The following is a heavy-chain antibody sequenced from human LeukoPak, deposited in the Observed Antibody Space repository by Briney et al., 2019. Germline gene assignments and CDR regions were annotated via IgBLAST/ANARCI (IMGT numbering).Heavy chain of an antibody. CDR1: GFTFSGSA. D-gene: IGHD5-18*01. Sequence: GGSLRLSCAASGFTFSGSALHWVRQASGKGLEWIGRIRSKANSYATAYAASVKGRFTISRDDSKNTAYLQMNSLKTEDTAVYYRTRHGGYSYGYSDAFDIWGQGTMVTVSS. CDR2: IRSKANSYAT. J-gene: IGHJ3*02. CDR3: TRHGGYSYGYSDAFDI. V-gene: IGHV3-73*01.